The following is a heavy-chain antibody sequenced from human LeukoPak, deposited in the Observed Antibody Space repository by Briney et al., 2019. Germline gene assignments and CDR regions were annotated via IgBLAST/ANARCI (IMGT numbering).Heavy chain of an antibody. CDR3: AAYSSGWYYAFDI. D-gene: IGHD6-19*01. CDR1: GGTFSSYA. J-gene: IGHJ3*02. V-gene: IGHV1-69*06. Sequence: GASVKVSCKASGGTFSSYAISWVRQAPGQGLEWVGGIIPIFGTANYAQKFQGRVTITADKSTSTAYMELSSLRSEDTAVYYCAAYSSGWYYAFDIWGQGTMVTVSS. CDR2: IIPIFGTA.